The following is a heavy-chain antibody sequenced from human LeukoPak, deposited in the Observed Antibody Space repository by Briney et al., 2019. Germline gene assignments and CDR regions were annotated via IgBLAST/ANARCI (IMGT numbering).Heavy chain of an antibody. CDR2: IYNSGST. V-gene: IGHV4-59*01. Sequence: SETLSLTCTVSGGSISIYYWSWIRQPPGKGLEWIGYIYNSGSTDYNPSLKNRVTISADTSKNQFSLRLSSVTAADTAVYYCVRDRELNYWGQGTLVTVSS. J-gene: IGHJ4*02. D-gene: IGHD1-26*01. CDR3: VRDRELNY. CDR1: GGSISIYY.